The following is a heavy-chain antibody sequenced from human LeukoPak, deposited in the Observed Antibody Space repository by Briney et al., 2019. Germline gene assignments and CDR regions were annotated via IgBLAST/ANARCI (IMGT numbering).Heavy chain of an antibody. J-gene: IGHJ5*02. CDR3: ARESGTRWFDP. D-gene: IGHD3-10*01. Sequence: ASATVSCTASGYTFTNHYIQWVRQAPGQGLEWMGIINPSGGSTYYAQKFQGRITLTRDTSTSTVYMELRSLRSEDTAIYYCARESGTRWFDPWGQGTLVTVSS. V-gene: IGHV1-46*01. CDR2: INPSGGST. CDR1: GYTFTNHY.